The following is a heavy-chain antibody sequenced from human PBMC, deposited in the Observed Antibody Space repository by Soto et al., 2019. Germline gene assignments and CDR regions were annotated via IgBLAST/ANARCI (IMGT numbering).Heavy chain of an antibody. CDR3: ARDSPSYDILTGYYYDAFDI. D-gene: IGHD3-9*01. Sequence: PSETLSLTCTVSGGSISSGDYYWSWIRQPPGNGLEWIGYIYYSGSTYYNPSLQSRVTISVDTAKNQFSLKLSSVTAADTAVYYCARDSPSYDILTGYYYDAFDIWGQGTMVTVSS. J-gene: IGHJ3*02. V-gene: IGHV4-30-4*01. CDR2: IYYSGST. CDR1: GGSISSGDYY.